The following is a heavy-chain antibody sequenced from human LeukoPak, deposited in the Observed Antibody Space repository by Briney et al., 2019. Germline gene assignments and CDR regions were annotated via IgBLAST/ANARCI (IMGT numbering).Heavy chain of an antibody. Sequence: PGGSLRLSCAASGFTFSSYGMHWVRQAPGKGPEWVAVIWYGGSNKYYADSVKGRFTISRDNSKNTLYLQMNSLRAEDTAVYYCAKQGCSSTSCYTDRSKYYFDYWGQGTLVTVSS. CDR2: IWYGGSNK. V-gene: IGHV3-30*02. J-gene: IGHJ4*02. D-gene: IGHD2-2*02. CDR3: AKQGCSSTSCYTDRSKYYFDY. CDR1: GFTFSSYG.